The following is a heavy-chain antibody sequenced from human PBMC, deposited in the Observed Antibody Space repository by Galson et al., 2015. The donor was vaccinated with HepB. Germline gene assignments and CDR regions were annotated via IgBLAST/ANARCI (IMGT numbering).Heavy chain of an antibody. CDR1: GYTFTSYA. CDR3: ARAPRGIYYDSKNYYYYGMDV. CDR2: INAGNGNT. J-gene: IGHJ6*02. D-gene: IGHD3-22*01. Sequence: SVKVSCKASGYTFTSYAMHWVRQAPGQRLEWMGWINAGNGNTKYSQKFQGRVTITADESTSTAYMELSSLRSEDTAVYYCARAPRGIYYDSKNYYYYGMDVWGQGTTVTVSS. V-gene: IGHV1-3*01.